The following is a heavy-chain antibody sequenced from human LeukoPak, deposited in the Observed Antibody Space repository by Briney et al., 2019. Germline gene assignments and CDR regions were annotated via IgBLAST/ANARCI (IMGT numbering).Heavy chain of an antibody. CDR3: ARLTPTIDY. CDR1: GGSISSSSYY. V-gene: IGHV4-39*01. J-gene: IGHJ4*02. D-gene: IGHD2-15*01. CDR2: IYYSGST. Sequence: SETLSLTCTVSGGSISSSSYYWGWIRQPPGKGLEWIGSIYYSGSTYYNPSLKSRVTISVDTSKNQFSLKLSSVTAAGTAVYYCARLTPTIDYWGQGTLVTVSS.